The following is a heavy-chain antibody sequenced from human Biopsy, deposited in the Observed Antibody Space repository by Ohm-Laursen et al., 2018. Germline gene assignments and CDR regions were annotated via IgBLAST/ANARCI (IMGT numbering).Heavy chain of an antibody. CDR1: GESFSDYY. Sequence: GTLSLTCEVSGESFSDYYWSWIRQSPGKGLEWIGEINHRGRSSYSPSLQSRVTISVDASKNQFSLNMKSVTAADTAVYFCAREGGGLLPIRLTDFWGPGMMVTASS. CDR2: INHRGRS. CDR3: AREGGGLLPIRLTDF. D-gene: IGHD1-26*01. J-gene: IGHJ4*02. V-gene: IGHV4-34*01.